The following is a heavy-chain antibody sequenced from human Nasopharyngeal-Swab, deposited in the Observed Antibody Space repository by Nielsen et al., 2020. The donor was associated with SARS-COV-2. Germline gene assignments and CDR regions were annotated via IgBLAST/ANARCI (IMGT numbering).Heavy chain of an antibody. Sequence: GGSLRLSCAASGLTLSGHAMNWVRQAPGKGLEWLAYISSSRGTIYYTDSVKGRFSISRDNAKNSLFLQMNSLRAEDTAVYYCARDQTYWSGYYIDSWGQGTLVTVSS. CDR2: ISSSRGTI. CDR1: GLTLSGHA. CDR3: ARDQTYWSGYYIDS. D-gene: IGHD3-3*01. V-gene: IGHV3-48*04. J-gene: IGHJ5*01.